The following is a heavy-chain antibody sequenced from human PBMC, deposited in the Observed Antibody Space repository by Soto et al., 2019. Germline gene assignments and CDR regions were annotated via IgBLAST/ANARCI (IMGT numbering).Heavy chain of an antibody. V-gene: IGHV4-59*08. J-gene: IGHJ5*02. Sequence: QVQLQESGPGLVKPSETLSLTCTVSGGSISSYYWSWIRQPPGKGLEWIGYIYYSGSTNYNPSLKRRFTMSVDTAKNQFTLKLSSVTAADTAVYYCARQYCGGDCYLTPNWFDPWGQGTLVTVSS. D-gene: IGHD2-21*02. CDR2: IYYSGST. CDR3: ARQYCGGDCYLTPNWFDP. CDR1: GGSISSYY.